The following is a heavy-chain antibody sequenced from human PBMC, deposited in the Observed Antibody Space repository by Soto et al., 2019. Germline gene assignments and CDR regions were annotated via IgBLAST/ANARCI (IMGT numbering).Heavy chain of an antibody. CDR3: ARDDQEYYYDSSGYYYPDY. CDR1: GFTFSSYA. J-gene: IGHJ4*02. CDR2: ISYDGSNK. Sequence: GGSLRLSCAASGFTFSSYAMHWVRQAPGKGLEWVAVISYDGSNKYYADSVKGRFTISRDNSKNTLYLQMNSLRAEDTAVYYCARDDQEYYYDSSGYYYPDYWGQGTLVTSPQ. D-gene: IGHD3-22*01. V-gene: IGHV3-30-3*01.